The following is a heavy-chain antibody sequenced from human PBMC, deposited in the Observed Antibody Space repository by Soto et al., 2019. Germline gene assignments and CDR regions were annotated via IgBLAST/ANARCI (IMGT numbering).Heavy chain of an antibody. D-gene: IGHD3-10*01. CDR1: GTSIRGYY. V-gene: IGHV4-59*01. CDR3: GRGGSRFSSNHLDS. Sequence: SVTLSLTCSVSGTSIRGYYWTWIRQPTGKGLERIGYIYYTGTTNYNPSLHLRVINPVYTSKTQYSLMLNSETAADTARYYCGRGGSRFSSNHLDSSGQGAQVTVSS. J-gene: IGHJ4*02. CDR2: IYYTGTT.